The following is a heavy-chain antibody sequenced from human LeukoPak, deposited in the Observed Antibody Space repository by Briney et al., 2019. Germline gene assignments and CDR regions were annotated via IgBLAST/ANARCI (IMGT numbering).Heavy chain of an antibody. J-gene: IGHJ4*02. CDR1: GGSISSGGYY. D-gene: IGHD1-26*01. V-gene: IGHV4-31*03. CDR3: ARDSSGSYFDY. Sequence: PSETLSLTCTVSGGSISSGGYYWSWIRQHPGKGLEWIGYIYYSGSTYYNPSLKSRATISVDTSKNQFSLKLSSVTAADTAVYYCARDSSGSYFDYWGQGTLVTVSS. CDR2: IYYSGST.